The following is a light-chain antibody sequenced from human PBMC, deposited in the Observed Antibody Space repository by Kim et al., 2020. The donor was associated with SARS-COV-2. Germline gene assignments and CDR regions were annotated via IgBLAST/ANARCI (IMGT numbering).Light chain of an antibody. Sequence: SLPPGERSPLSCRASQRVSNSLAWYQQKPGQAPRLLIYNAATRATGIPARFSGSGSGTEFTLTISSLQSEDLAVYYCQQYNSWWTFGQGTKVDIK. J-gene: IGKJ1*01. CDR3: QQYNSWWT. V-gene: IGKV3-15*01. CDR1: QRVSNS. CDR2: NAA.